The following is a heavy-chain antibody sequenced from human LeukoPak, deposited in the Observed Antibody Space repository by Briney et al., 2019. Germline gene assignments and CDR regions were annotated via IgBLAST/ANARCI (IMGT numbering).Heavy chain of an antibody. J-gene: IGHJ5*02. D-gene: IGHD3-10*01. CDR1: GGSISSSSYY. CDR3: ARFKGYYYGSGSYTGWFDP. Sequence: PSETLSLTCSLSGGSISSSSYYWSWIRQPPGKGLEWIGYIYYSGSTNYNPSLKSRVTISVDTSKNQFSLKLSSVTAADTAVYYCARFKGYYYGSGSYTGWFDPWGQGTLVTVSS. CDR2: IYYSGST. V-gene: IGHV4-61*01.